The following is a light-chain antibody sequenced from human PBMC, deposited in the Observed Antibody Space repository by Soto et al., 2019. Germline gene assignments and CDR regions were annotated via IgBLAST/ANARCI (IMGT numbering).Light chain of an antibody. V-gene: IGKV3-11*01. Sequence: MVLTQCPATLSLSPGERANLSCRANQSINRHLAWYRQKPGQAPRLLIYDASNRATGIPARFSGSGSGTDFTLTISSLQPEDFRVYYCQQRSNWPPVTFGGGTKVDIK. CDR3: QQRSNWPPVT. J-gene: IGKJ4*01. CDR1: QSINRH. CDR2: DAS.